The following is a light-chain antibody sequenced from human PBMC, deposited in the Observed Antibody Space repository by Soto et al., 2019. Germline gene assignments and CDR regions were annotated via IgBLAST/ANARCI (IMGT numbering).Light chain of an antibody. CDR3: QQYNSYPRT. Sequence: DIQMTQSPSTLSASVGDRVTITCRASQSIRSWLAWYQWKPGKAPKLLIYGASSLESGVPLRFSGSGSGTEFTLTIISLQPDDFATYYCQQYNSYPRTFGQGTKLEIK. J-gene: IGKJ2*01. V-gene: IGKV1-5*01. CDR2: GAS. CDR1: QSIRSW.